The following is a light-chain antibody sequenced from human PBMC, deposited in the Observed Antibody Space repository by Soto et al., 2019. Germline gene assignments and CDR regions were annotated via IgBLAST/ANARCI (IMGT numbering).Light chain of an antibody. CDR3: CAYAGSSTLG. CDR2: EGS. CDR1: ISDVGNYHL. J-gene: IGLJ3*02. V-gene: IGLV2-23*01. Sequence: QSVLTQPASVSGSPGQSITISCIGIISDVGNYHLVSWYQQHPGKAPKLMIYEGSKRPSGVSNRFSVSKSGNTASLTISGLQAEDEADYYCCAYAGSSTLGFGGGTKLTVL.